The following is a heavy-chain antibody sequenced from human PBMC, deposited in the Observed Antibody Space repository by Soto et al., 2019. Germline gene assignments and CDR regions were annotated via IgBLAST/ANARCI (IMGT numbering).Heavy chain of an antibody. CDR3: ARGGSAYSSGWRYFDS. J-gene: IGHJ4*02. CDR2: IYHSGSM. V-gene: IGHV4-38-2*01. D-gene: IGHD6-19*01. Sequence: SETLSLTCAVSGYSISSGYNWGWIRQPPGKGLEWIGSIYHSGSMYYNPSLKSRVTISVDTSKNQFSLTLSSVTAADTAVYYCARGGSAYSSGWRYFDSWGQGTLVIVSS. CDR1: GYSISSGYN.